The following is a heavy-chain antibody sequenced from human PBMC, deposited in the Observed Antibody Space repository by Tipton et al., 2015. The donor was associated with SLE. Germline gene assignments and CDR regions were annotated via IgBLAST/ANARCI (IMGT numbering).Heavy chain of an antibody. D-gene: IGHD3-3*01. J-gene: IGHJ3*02. CDR1: GDTISSYY. CDR3: AGTHYDFWSGYDAFDI. CDR2: LYTRGST. Sequence: TLSLTCTVSGDTISSYYWGWLRKPAGKALEWIGRLYTRGSTNYNPSLKSRVTRSVDKSKRQFSLLLRSVTAADTAVYYCAGTHYDFWSGYDAFDIWGQGTMVTVSS. V-gene: IGHV4-4*07.